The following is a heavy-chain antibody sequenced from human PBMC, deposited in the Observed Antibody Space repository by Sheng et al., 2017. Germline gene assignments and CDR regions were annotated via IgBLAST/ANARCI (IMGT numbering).Heavy chain of an antibody. CDR1: GYSISSGHY. V-gene: IGHV4-38-2*02. CDR3: ARETHCSSTNYQLSWFDP. CDR2: IYHSGNT. Sequence: QVQLQESGPGLVKPSETLSLTCAVSGYSISSGHYWGWIRQPPGKGLEWIGSIYHSGNTYYNPSLKSRVTISVDTSKNQFSLKLSSVTAADTAVYYCARETHCSSTNYQLSWFDPWGQGTLVTVSS. J-gene: IGHJ5*02. D-gene: IGHD2-2*01.